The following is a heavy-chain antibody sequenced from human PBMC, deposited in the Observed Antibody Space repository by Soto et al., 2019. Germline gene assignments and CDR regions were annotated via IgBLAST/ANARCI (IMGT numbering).Heavy chain of an antibody. J-gene: IGHJ4*02. D-gene: IGHD2-8*02. Sequence: EVQLVQSAAEVKKPGESLRISCKGLGYSFTTHWIAWVRQMPGKGLEWMGIIYPPSSDTKYSPSFQGRVTISVDKSISAAFVQWSSLEASDTAIYYCARHVTYYWWSYFDTWGQGALVSVSS. CDR1: GYSFTTHW. CDR2: IYPPSSDT. CDR3: ARHVTYYWWSYFDT. V-gene: IGHV5-51*01.